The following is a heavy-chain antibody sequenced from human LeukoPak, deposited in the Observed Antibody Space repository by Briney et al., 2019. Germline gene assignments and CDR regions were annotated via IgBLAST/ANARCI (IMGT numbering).Heavy chain of an antibody. CDR2: IYYTGST. CDR3: ARHSRSYYGSGSYYFDY. Sequence: ESSETLSLTCTVSGGSISTGSYYWGWIRQPPGKGLEWIGSIYYTGSTCYNPSLKSRVTISVDTSKNQFSLKLSSVTAADTAVYYCARHSRSYYGSGSYYFDYWGQGTLVTVSS. V-gene: IGHV4-39*01. J-gene: IGHJ4*02. CDR1: GGSISTGSYY. D-gene: IGHD3-10*01.